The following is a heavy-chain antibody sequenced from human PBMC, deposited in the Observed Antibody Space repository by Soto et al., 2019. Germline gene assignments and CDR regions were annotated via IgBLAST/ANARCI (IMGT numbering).Heavy chain of an antibody. J-gene: IGHJ6*02. CDR3: ARGPPRYCGGDCYFSYYYYGMDV. CDR2: IIPIFGTA. D-gene: IGHD2-21*02. CDR1: GGTFIIYA. V-gene: IGHV1-69*13. Sequence: SVKVYCQASGGTFIIYAISWMRHAPGQGLEWMGGIIPIFGTANYAQKFQGRVTITADESTSTAYMELSSLRSEDTAVYYCARGPPRYCGGDCYFSYYYYGMDVWG.